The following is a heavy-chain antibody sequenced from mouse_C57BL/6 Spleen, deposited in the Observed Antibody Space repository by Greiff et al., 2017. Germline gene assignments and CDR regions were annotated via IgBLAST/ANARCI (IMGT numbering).Heavy chain of an antibody. J-gene: IGHJ1*03. Sequence: VQLQQSGPELVKPGDSVKISCKASGYSFTGYFMNWVMQSHGKSLEWIGRINPYNGDTFYNQKFKGKATLTVDKSSSTAHMELRSLTSEDAAVYYFARDWGGNYWYFDVWGTGTTVTVST. CDR2: INPYNGDT. V-gene: IGHV1-20*01. CDR3: ARDWGGNYWYFDV. CDR1: GYSFTGYF. D-gene: IGHD1-1*02.